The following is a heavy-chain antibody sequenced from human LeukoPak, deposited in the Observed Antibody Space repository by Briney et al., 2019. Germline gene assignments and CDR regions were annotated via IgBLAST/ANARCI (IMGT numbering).Heavy chain of an antibody. CDR1: GFTFSSYR. D-gene: IGHD3-22*01. V-gene: IGHV3-21*01. J-gene: IGHJ4*02. CDR2: ISSSSSYI. CDR3: ARCYDSSGYYYACPFDY. Sequence: GGSLRLSCAASGFTFSSYRMNWVRQAPGKGLEWVSSISSSSSYIYYADSVKGRFTISRDNAKNSLYLQMNSLRAEDTAVYYCARCYDSSGYYYACPFDYWGQGTLVTVSS.